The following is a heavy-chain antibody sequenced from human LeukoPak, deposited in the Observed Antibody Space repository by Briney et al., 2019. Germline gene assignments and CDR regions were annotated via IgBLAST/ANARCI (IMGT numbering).Heavy chain of an antibody. CDR2: INSDGSST. CDR1: GFTFSSYW. D-gene: IGHD5-18*01. Sequence: GGSLRLSCAASGFTFSSYWMHWVRHAPGKGLVWVSCINSDGSSTIYADSVKGRFTISRDNAKNTLYLQMNSLRAEDTAVYYCARDQESRGYSYGYPFRYYYYYGMDVWGQGTTVTGSS. V-gene: IGHV3-74*01. J-gene: IGHJ6*02. CDR3: ARDQESRGYSYGYPFRYYYYYGMDV.